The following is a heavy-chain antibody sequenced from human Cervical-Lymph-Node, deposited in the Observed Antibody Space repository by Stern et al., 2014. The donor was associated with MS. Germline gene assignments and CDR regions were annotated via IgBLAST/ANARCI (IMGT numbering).Heavy chain of an antibody. J-gene: IGHJ4*02. CDR3: ARHVQGFDY. Sequence: EVQLVQSGAEVKKPGESLKISCKLSGYSFTIYYIAWVRQIPGKGLELMAVIYRYDSDTTYSPSFQGQVTISADKSITPAYLQWSSLRASDTAMYYCARHVQGFDYWGQGTLVTVSS. CDR2: IYRYDSDT. V-gene: IGHV5-51*01. CDR1: GYSFTIYY.